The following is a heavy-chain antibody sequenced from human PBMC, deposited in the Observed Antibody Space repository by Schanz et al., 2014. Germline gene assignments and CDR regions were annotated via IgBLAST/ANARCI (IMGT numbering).Heavy chain of an antibody. D-gene: IGHD5-12*01. V-gene: IGHV3-53*01. CDR1: EFSVSTNY. J-gene: IGHJ3*01. Sequence: EVQLVESGGGLIQPGGSLRLSCAVSEFSVSTNYMSWVRQAPGKGLEWVSSIYINSGSTNYADSVKGRFIISRDSSKNTLFLQMNSLKAEDTAVYFCARDEGRDGYNLAFDVWGQGTLVTVSS. CDR3: ARDEGRDGYNLAFDV. CDR2: IYINSGST.